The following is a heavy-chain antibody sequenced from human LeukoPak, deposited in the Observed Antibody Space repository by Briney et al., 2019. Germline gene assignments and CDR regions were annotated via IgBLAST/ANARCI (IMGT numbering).Heavy chain of an antibody. CDR1: GFTFSSYS. J-gene: IGHJ4*02. V-gene: IGHV3-21*01. CDR3: ARDREAAGIAETYFDY. CDR2: ISSSSYI. D-gene: IGHD6-13*01. Sequence: GGSLRLSCAASGFTFSSYSMNWVRQAPGKGLEWVSSISSSSYIYYADSVKGRFTISRDNAKNSLYLQMNSLRAEDTAVYYCARDREAAGIAETYFDYWGQGTLVTVSS.